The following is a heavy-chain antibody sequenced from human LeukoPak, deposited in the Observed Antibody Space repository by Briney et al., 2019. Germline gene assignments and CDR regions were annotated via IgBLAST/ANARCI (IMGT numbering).Heavy chain of an antibody. CDR2: INHSGST. Sequence: SETLSLTCAVYGVSFIGFHWNWIRQPPGKGLEWIGDINHSGSTNYNPSLTSRVTISVDPSKNQFSLKLSSVTAADTAVYYCARDKRVAVAGTYIYYYYMDVWGNGTTVTISS. J-gene: IGHJ6*03. CDR3: ARDKRVAVAGTYIYYYYMDV. CDR1: GVSFIGFH. V-gene: IGHV4-34*01. D-gene: IGHD6-19*01.